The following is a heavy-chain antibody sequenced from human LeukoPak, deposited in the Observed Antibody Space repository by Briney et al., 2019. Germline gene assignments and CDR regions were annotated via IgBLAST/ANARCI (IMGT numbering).Heavy chain of an antibody. CDR2: IRAYNGNT. D-gene: IGHD2-2*01. CDR1: GYTFTSYG. J-gene: IGHJ6*03. V-gene: IGHV1-18*01. CDR3: ARVVVPAAMGYYYYLDV. Sequence: ASVKVSCKASGYTFTSYGISWVRQAPGQGLEWMGWIRAYNGNTDYAQKLQDRVTVTTDTSTSTAYMELRSLRSDDTAVYYCARVVVPAAMGYYYYLDVWGKGTTVTVSS.